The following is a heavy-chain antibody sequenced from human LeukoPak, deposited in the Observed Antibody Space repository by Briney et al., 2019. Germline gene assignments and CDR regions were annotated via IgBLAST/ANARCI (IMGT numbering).Heavy chain of an antibody. Sequence: GGSLRLSCTASGFTFSSYWMHWVRQAPGKGLGWVSRINSDGSSTSYADSVKGRFTISRDNAKNTLYLQMNSLRAEDTAVYYCARDAYCGGDCYDRYFQHWGQGTLVTVSS. V-gene: IGHV3-74*01. CDR1: GFTFSSYW. CDR2: INSDGSST. CDR3: ARDAYCGGDCYDRYFQH. J-gene: IGHJ1*01. D-gene: IGHD2-21*02.